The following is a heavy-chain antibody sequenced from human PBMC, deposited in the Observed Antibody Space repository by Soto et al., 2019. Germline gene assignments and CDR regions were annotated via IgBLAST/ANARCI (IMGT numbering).Heavy chain of an antibody. CDR1: GFTFSSYA. V-gene: IGHV3-23*01. J-gene: IGHJ4*02. Sequence: EVQLLESGGGLVQPGGSLRLSCAASGFTFSSYAMSWVRQAPGKGLEWVSAISGSGGSTYYADSVKGLFTISRDNSKNTLYLQMNSLRAEDTAVYYCAKAPGRAWYFDYWGQGTLVTVSS. CDR2: ISGSGGST. CDR3: AKAPGRAWYFDY.